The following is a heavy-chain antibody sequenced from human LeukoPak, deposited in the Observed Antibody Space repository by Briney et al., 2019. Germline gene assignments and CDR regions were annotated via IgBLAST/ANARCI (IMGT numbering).Heavy chain of an antibody. CDR2: IYYSGST. Sequence: SETLSLTCTVSGGSISTYYWSWIRQPPGKGLEWIGYIYYSGSTNYNPSLKSRVTISVDTSKNQFSLKLTSVTAADTAVYYCARATAFFDIWGQGTMVAVSS. CDR3: ARATAFFDI. J-gene: IGHJ3*02. V-gene: IGHV4-59*01. CDR1: GGSISTYY.